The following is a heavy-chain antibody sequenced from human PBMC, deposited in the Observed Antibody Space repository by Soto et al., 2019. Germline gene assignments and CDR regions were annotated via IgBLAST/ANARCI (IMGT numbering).Heavy chain of an antibody. V-gene: IGHV3-33*01. CDR1: GFTFSSYG. D-gene: IGHD5-18*01. Sequence: GGSLRLSCAASGFTFSSYGIHWVRQAPGKGLEWVAVIWYDGSNKYYADSVKGRFTISRDNSKNTLYLQMNSLRAEDTAVYYCARDFMPQLWPYYYYGMDVWGQGTTATVSS. J-gene: IGHJ6*02. CDR3: ARDFMPQLWPYYYYGMDV. CDR2: IWYDGSNK.